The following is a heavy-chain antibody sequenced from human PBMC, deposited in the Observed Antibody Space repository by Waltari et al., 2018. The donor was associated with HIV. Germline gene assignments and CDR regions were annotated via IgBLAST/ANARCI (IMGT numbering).Heavy chain of an antibody. CDR1: GGSITDSY. Sequence: QVQLQQWGAGLLKASETLSLTCAVYGGSITDSYWNWIRQSPEKGLEWLAEIHHSGRSADSASVKNRISVSIDTAKNQFSLTLRTVISADTGLYFCARESRKRLRQGGINWFDPWGQGTAVIV. CDR3: ARESRKRLRQGGINWFDP. CDR2: IHHSGRS. D-gene: IGHD2-21*01. J-gene: IGHJ5*02. V-gene: IGHV4-34*01.